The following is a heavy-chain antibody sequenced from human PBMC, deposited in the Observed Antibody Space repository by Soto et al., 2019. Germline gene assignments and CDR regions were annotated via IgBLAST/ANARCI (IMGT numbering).Heavy chain of an antibody. D-gene: IGHD1-1*01. V-gene: IGHV1-2*02. Sequence: QVQLVQSGAEVKKPGASVKVSCKASGYTFTGYYLHWVRQAPGQGLEWMGWINPNSGSTNYAQKFQGRVTMTRDTSISTAYMELSRLRSDDTAVYYCARGRTGTTSYFDYWGQGNLVTVSS. CDR2: INPNSGST. CDR1: GYTFTGYY. CDR3: ARGRTGTTSYFDY. J-gene: IGHJ4*02.